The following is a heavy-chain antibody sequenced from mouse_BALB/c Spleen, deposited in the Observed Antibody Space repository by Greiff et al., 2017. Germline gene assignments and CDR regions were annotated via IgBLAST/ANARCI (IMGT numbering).Heavy chain of an antibody. Sequence: QLQQSGPQLVRPGASVKISCKASGYSFTSYWMHWVKQRPGQGLEWIGMIDPSDSETRLNQKFKDKATLTVDKSSSTAYMQLSSPTSEDSAVYYCARRGYDKYFDVWGAGTTVTVSS. D-gene: IGHD2-14*01. J-gene: IGHJ1*01. CDR2: IDPSDSET. CDR1: GYSFTSYW. V-gene: IGHV1S127*01. CDR3: ARRGYDKYFDV.